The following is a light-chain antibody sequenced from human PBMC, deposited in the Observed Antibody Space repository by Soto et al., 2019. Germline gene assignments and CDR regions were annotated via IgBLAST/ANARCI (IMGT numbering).Light chain of an antibody. CDR3: QQYNNWPRT. J-gene: IGKJ1*01. CDR1: QSVSSN. V-gene: IGKV3-15*01. CDR2: GAS. Sequence: EILMTQSPATLSVSRGERATLSCRASQSVSSNLAWYQQKPGQAPRLLIHGASTRATGIPARFSGSGSGTEFTLTISSLQSEDFAVYYCQQYNNWPRTFGQGTKVDIK.